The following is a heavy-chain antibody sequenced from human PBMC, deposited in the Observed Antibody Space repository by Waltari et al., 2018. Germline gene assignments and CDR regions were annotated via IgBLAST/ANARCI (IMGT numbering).Heavy chain of an antibody. D-gene: IGHD6-19*01. CDR3: ATSGVKAVADAFDI. CDR2: IYHSGST. V-gene: IGHV4-38-2*01. J-gene: IGHJ3*02. Sequence: QVQLQESGPGLVKPSETLSLTCPVSGYSISSGYYWGWIRQPPGKGLEWIGSIYHSGSTYYNPSLKSRVTISVDTSKNQFSLKLSSVTAADTAVYYCATSGVKAVADAFDIWGQGTMVTVSS. CDR1: GYSISSGYY.